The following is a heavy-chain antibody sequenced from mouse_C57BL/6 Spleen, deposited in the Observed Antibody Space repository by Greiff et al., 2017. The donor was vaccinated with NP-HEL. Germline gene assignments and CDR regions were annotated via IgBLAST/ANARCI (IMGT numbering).Heavy chain of an antibody. J-gene: IGHJ1*03. Sequence: VQLQQSGAELVKPGASVKLSCKASGYTFTSYWMQWVKQRPGQGLEWIGEIDPSDSYTNYNQKFKGKATLTVDTSSSTAYMQLSSLTSEDSAVYYCARRDLFITTVGRYFDVWGTGTTVTVSS. CDR3: ARRDLFITTVGRYFDV. D-gene: IGHD1-1*01. CDR1: GYTFTSYW. CDR2: IDPSDSYT. V-gene: IGHV1-50*01.